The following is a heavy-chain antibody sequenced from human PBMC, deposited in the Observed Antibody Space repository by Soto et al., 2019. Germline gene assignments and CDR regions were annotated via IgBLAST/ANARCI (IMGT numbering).Heavy chain of an antibody. Sequence: QVQLVESGGGVVQPGKSLRLSCTASGFTFSSYAIYWVRQAPGEGLEWVAVISYDGSTKYYADSVKGRFTISRDNSKNILYLQMNSLEAEDTAVYFCAKDDFWGQGTLVTVSS. V-gene: IGHV3-30-3*02. CDR1: GFTFSSYA. CDR3: AKDDF. CDR2: ISYDGSTK. J-gene: IGHJ4*02.